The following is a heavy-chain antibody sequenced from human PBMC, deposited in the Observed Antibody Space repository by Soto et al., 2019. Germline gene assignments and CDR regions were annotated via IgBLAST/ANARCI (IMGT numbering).Heavy chain of an antibody. J-gene: IGHJ6*02. CDR2: ISAYNGNT. Sequence: QVQLVQSGAEVKKPGASVKVSCKASGYTFTSYGISWVRQAPGQGLEWMGWISAYNGNTNYAQKLQGRVTMTTDTSTSTAYMELRRLRSDDTAVYYCARALWFGELRAYDYGMDVWGQGTTVTVSS. D-gene: IGHD3-10*01. V-gene: IGHV1-18*01. CDR1: GYTFTSYG. CDR3: ARALWFGELRAYDYGMDV.